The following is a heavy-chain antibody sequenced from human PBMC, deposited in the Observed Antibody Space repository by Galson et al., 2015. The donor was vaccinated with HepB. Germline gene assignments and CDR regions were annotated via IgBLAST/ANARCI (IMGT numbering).Heavy chain of an antibody. CDR3: ARDRSARHSGYEWGYYYYYGMDV. V-gene: IGHV3-74*01. D-gene: IGHD5-12*01. CDR2: INSAGSST. Sequence: SLRLSCAASGFTFSSHWMHWVRQAPGKGLVWVSRINSAGSSTNYADSVKGRFTISRDNAKNTLYLQMNSLRAEDTAVYYCARDRSARHSGYEWGYYYYYGMDVWGQGTTVTVSS. CDR1: GFTFSSHW. J-gene: IGHJ6*02.